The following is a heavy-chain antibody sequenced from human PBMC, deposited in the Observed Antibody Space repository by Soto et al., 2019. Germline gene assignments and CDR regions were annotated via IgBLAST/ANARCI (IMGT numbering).Heavy chain of an antibody. Sequence: EVPLVESGGGLVQPGGSLRLSCAASGFTFSSFWMSWVRQAPGKGLEWVANIKQVGSEKYYVDSVKGRLTISRDNATNALYLQMNSLRAEDSAVYYCAGVPPATVTTHWYFDLWGRGTLGTLSS. CDR3: AGVPPATVTTHWYFDL. V-gene: IGHV3-7*05. D-gene: IGHD4-17*01. CDR1: GFTFSSFW. J-gene: IGHJ2*01. CDR2: IKQVGSEK.